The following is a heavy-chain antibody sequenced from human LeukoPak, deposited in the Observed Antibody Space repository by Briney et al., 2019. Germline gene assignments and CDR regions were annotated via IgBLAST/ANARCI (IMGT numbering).Heavy chain of an antibody. D-gene: IGHD4/OR15-4a*01. CDR2: IHYSGST. CDR1: GGSISSYY. V-gene: IGHV4-59*01. Sequence: KPSETLSLTCIVSGGSISSYYWSWIRQPPGKGLEWIGHIHYSGSTNYNPSLKSRVTISVGTSQNQVSLKLSSVTAADTAVYYCARVRCDYYYGMDVWGQGTTVTVSS. CDR3: ARVRCDYYYGMDV. J-gene: IGHJ6*02.